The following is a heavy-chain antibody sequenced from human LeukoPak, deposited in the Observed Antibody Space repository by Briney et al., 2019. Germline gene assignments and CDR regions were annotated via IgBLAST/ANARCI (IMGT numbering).Heavy chain of an antibody. V-gene: IGHV1-46*01. D-gene: IGHD2-15*01. J-gene: IGHJ1*01. CDR1: GYTFTGYY. CDR2: INPSDGDT. CDR3: AREAYCSGGACYSGAHFQH. Sequence: ASVKVSCKASGYTFTGYYMHWVRQAPGQGLEWVGIINPSDGDTTYAQKFQGRVTMTTDMSTSTVYMELSSLTSEDTAVYYCAREAYCSGGACYSGAHFQHWGQGTLVTVSS.